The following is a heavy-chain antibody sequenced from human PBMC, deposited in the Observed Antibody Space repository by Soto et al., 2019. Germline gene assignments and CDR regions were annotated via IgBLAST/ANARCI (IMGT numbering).Heavy chain of an antibody. Sequence: QVQLVQSGAEVKKPGASVKVSCKASGYTFTSYDINWVRQATGQGLEWMGWMNPNSGNTGYAQKFQGRVTMTRNTSISTAYMELSSLRSEDTAVYYCATRVGYYDFWSGYYGPVLYWGQGTLVTVSS. CDR2: MNPNSGNT. V-gene: IGHV1-8*01. CDR1: GYTFTSYD. J-gene: IGHJ4*02. D-gene: IGHD3-3*01. CDR3: ATRVGYYDFWSGYYGPVLY.